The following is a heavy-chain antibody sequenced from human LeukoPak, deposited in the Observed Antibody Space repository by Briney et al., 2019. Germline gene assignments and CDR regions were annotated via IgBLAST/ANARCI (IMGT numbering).Heavy chain of an antibody. CDR2: IIPIFGTA. CDR3: ASGYYDSSGYYYGFDY. J-gene: IGHJ4*02. CDR1: GGTFSSYA. Sequence: GASVKVSCKASGGTFSSYAISWVRQAPGQGLEWMGGIIPIFGTANYAQKFQGRVTITADESTSTAYMELSSLKSEDTAVYYCASGYYDSSGYYYGFDYWGQGTLVTVSS. D-gene: IGHD3-22*01. V-gene: IGHV1-69*13.